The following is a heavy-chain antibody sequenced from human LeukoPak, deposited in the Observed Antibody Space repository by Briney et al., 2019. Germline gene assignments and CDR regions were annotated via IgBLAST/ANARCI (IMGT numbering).Heavy chain of an antibody. Sequence: GASVKVSCKASGGTFSSYAISWVRHAPGQGLESMGGIIPIFGTANYAQKFQGRVTITADESTSTAYMELSSLRSEDTAGYYCARDRAYGDYGDYWGQGTLVTVSS. D-gene: IGHD4-17*01. CDR1: GGTFSSYA. CDR2: IIPIFGTA. V-gene: IGHV1-69*13. CDR3: ARDRAYGDYGDY. J-gene: IGHJ4*02.